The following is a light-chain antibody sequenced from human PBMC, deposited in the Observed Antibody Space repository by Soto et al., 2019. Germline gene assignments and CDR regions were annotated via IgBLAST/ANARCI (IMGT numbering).Light chain of an antibody. Sequence: ETVLTQSPGTLSLSPGERATLFCRASRSVSSSYLAWYQQKPGQAPRLLIYGASSRPTGIPDRFSGSGSGTEFTLTSSRLEPEDFAMYYCQQYVNSPPSWTYVPGTKVEIK. CDR2: GAS. V-gene: IGKV3-20*01. J-gene: IGKJ1*01. CDR1: RSVSSSY. CDR3: QQYVNSPPSWT.